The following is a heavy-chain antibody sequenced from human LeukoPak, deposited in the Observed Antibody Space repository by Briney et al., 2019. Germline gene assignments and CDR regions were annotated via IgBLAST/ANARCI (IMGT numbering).Heavy chain of an antibody. Sequence: GASVKVSCKASGYTFTSYGISWVRQAPGQGLEWMGWISAYNGNTNYAQKLQGSVTMTTDTSTSTAYMELRSLRSDDTAVYYCAGYYYDSSGPSPFDYWGQGTLVTVSS. V-gene: IGHV1-18*01. J-gene: IGHJ4*02. D-gene: IGHD3-22*01. CDR3: AGYYYDSSGPSPFDY. CDR2: ISAYNGNT. CDR1: GYTFTSYG.